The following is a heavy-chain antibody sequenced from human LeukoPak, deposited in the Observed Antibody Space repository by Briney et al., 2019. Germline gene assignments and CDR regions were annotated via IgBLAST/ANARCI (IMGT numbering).Heavy chain of an antibody. J-gene: IGHJ6*03. CDR1: GFPFGDYA. CDR2: IRSKDFSGTT. CDR3: SRETIQVWSRYYYYYMAV. Sequence: GGSLGLSCTTSGFPFGDYAMSWIRQAPGKGLEWVAFIRSKDFSGTTNYAASVKGRFTISRDDSKSIAYLQMNSLKTEDTAVYYCSRETIQVWSRYYYYYMAVWGEGTTVTVSS. V-gene: IGHV3-49*03. D-gene: IGHD5-18*01.